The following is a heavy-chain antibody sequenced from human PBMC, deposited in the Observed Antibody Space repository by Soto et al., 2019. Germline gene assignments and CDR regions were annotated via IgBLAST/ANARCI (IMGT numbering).Heavy chain of an antibody. V-gene: IGHV3-30-3*01. CDR3: ARVRQQWLVSAHYFDC. D-gene: IGHD6-19*01. CDR1: GFTFSSYA. J-gene: IGHJ4*02. CDR2: ISHDGSSI. Sequence: QVQLMESGGAMVQPGRSLRLSCAASGFTFSSYAMHWVRQAPGKGLEWVAIISHDGSSIYYGDSVKGRFTISRDNSKSTLYLQMNSLRSEDTAVYYCARVRQQWLVSAHYFDCWGQGTLVTVSS.